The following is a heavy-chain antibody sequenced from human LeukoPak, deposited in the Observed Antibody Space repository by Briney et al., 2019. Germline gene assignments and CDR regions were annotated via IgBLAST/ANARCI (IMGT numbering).Heavy chain of an antibody. CDR3: ARDTAPSRWFDP. Sequence: SETLSLTCTVPGGSISSGSYYWSWIRQPAGKGLEWIGRIYTSGSTNYNPSLKSRVTISVDTSKNQFSLKLSSVTAADTAVYYCARDTAPSRWFDPWGQGTLVTVSS. V-gene: IGHV4-61*02. D-gene: IGHD4-17*01. CDR2: IYTSGST. J-gene: IGHJ5*02. CDR1: GGSISSGSYY.